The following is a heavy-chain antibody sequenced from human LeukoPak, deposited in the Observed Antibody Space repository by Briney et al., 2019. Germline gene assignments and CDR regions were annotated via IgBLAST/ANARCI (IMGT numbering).Heavy chain of an antibody. Sequence: ASVKVSCKASGYTFTSYYMRWVRQAPGQGLEWMGIINPSGGSTSYAQKFQGRVTMTRDTSTSTVYMELSSLRSEDTAVYYCARDPDCSSTSCPTLFYYYGMDVWGQGTTVTVSS. D-gene: IGHD2-2*01. CDR3: ARDPDCSSTSCPTLFYYYGMDV. CDR2: INPSGGST. J-gene: IGHJ6*02. V-gene: IGHV1-46*01. CDR1: GYTFTSYY.